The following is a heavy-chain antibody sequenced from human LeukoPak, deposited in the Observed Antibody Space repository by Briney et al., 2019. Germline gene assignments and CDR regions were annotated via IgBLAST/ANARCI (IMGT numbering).Heavy chain of an antibody. Sequence: ASVKVFCKASGYTFTSYDINWVRQATGQGLEWMGWMNPNSGNTGYAQKFQGRVTMTRNTSISTAYMELSSLRSEDTAVYYCARRHRVYSSSWDDAFDIWGQGTMVTVSS. D-gene: IGHD6-13*01. J-gene: IGHJ3*02. CDR1: GYTFTSYD. V-gene: IGHV1-8*01. CDR2: MNPNSGNT. CDR3: ARRHRVYSSSWDDAFDI.